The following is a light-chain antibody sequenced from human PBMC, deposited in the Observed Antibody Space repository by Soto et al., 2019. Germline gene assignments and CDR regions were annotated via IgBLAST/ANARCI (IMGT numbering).Light chain of an antibody. CDR2: KNN. CDR1: SSSIGSNT. CDR3: AAWDDSLIGYV. J-gene: IGLJ1*01. Sequence: QSVLAQLASTSGAPGQRVTISCSGSSSSIGSNTVNWYQQLPGTAPTLLIYKNNQRPSGVPDRFSGSKSGTSASLAISGLQSEDGADYYCAAWDDSLIGYVFGSGTKVTVL. V-gene: IGLV1-44*01.